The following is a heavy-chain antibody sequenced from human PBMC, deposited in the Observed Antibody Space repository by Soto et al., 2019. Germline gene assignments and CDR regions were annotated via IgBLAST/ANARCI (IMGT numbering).Heavy chain of an antibody. J-gene: IGHJ4*02. CDR1: GGSITSGAYY. V-gene: IGHV4-31*03. D-gene: IGHD3-10*01. Sequence: QVRLQESGPGLVRTSQTLSLTCSVSGGSITSGAYYWHWIRQHPGKGLEWIGYINYSGTYYSPSLKSRVTISVDTSENQFSLTLSSVTAADTAVYYCASRVVRGVIAPYFDYWGQGALVTVSS. CDR3: ASRVVRGVIAPYFDY. CDR2: INYSGT.